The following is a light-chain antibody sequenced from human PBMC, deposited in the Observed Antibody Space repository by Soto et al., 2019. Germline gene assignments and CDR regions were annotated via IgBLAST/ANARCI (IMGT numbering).Light chain of an antibody. Sequence: EIVMTQSPATLSVSPGERATLSCRASQSVSSNLAWYQQKPGQAPRLLIYGASTRATGIPARFSGSGSGTEFTLTISSLQSEDFAVYYCQQRSNWPPTFGQGTKV. J-gene: IGKJ1*01. CDR1: QSVSSN. CDR3: QQRSNWPPT. CDR2: GAS. V-gene: IGKV3-15*01.